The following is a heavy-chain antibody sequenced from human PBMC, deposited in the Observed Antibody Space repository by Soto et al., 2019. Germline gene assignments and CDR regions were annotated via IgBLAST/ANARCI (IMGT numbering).Heavy chain of an antibody. CDR3: ARDSSLTWGVATIGHFDY. CDR2: IYYSGST. J-gene: IGHJ4*02. D-gene: IGHD5-12*01. Sequence: SETLSLTCTVSGGSIGSGGYYWSWIRQHPGKGLEWIGYIYYSGSTDYNPSLKSRVTISVDTSKNQFSLKLSSVTAADTAVYYCARDSSLTWGVATIGHFDYWGQGTLVTVSS. V-gene: IGHV4-31*03. CDR1: GGSIGSGGYY.